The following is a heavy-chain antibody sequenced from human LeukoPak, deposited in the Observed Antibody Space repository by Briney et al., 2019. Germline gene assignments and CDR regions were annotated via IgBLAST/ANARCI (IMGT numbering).Heavy chain of an antibody. Sequence: GASVKVSCKASGYTFTNYAMNWVRQVPGQGLEWMGWIDTNTGNPTYAQGFTEQFVFSLDTSVNTAYLQINSLKSEDTAVYYCARGEWGLGEQQLDEVYNWFDPWGQGTLVTVSS. CDR3: ARGEWGLGEQQLDEVYNWFDP. V-gene: IGHV7-4-1*02. CDR2: IDTNTGNP. CDR1: GYTFTNYA. D-gene: IGHD6-13*01. J-gene: IGHJ5*02.